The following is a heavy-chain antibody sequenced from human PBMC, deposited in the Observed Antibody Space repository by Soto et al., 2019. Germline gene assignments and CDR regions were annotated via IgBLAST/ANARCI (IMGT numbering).Heavy chain of an antibody. CDR3: ARDPIMGYYGMDV. Sequence: GGTRRLYCAGSGLTSYSYYMHWVRQDPGKGLEWVAVISYDGSNKYYADSVKGRFTISRDNSKNTLYLQMNSLRAEDTAVYYCARDPIMGYYGMDVWGQVTTVPVSS. V-gene: IGHV3-30-3*01. J-gene: IGHJ6*02. CDR1: GLTSYSYY. D-gene: IGHD3-16*01. CDR2: ISYDGSNK.